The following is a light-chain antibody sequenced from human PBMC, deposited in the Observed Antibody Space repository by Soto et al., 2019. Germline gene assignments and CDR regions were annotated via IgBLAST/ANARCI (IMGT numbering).Light chain of an antibody. V-gene: IGLV1-40*01. CDR2: GDI. CDR3: QSYDSSLSISV. Sequence: QSVLTQPPSVSGAPGQRVSISCTGTSSNIGAGYDVHWYQHLPGTAPKLLIFGDINRPSWVPDRFSGSKSGTSASLAITGLQAEDEADYYCQSYDSSLSISVFGGGTKLTVL. CDR1: SSNIGAGYD. J-gene: IGLJ2*01.